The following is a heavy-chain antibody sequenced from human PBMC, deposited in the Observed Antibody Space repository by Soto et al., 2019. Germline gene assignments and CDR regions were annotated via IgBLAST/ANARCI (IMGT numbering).Heavy chain of an antibody. J-gene: IGHJ4*02. CDR3: TRHGDGSGGSCYSPYSPN. V-gene: IGHV3-73*02. Sequence: EVQLVESGGGLVQPGGSLKLSCAASGFTFSGSAMHWVRQASGKGLEWVGRIRSKANSYATAYAASVKGRFTISRDDSKNTAYLQMNSLKTDDTAVYYCTRHGDGSGGSCYSPYSPNWGQGTLVTVSS. D-gene: IGHD2-15*01. CDR2: IRSKANSYAT. CDR1: GFTFSGSA.